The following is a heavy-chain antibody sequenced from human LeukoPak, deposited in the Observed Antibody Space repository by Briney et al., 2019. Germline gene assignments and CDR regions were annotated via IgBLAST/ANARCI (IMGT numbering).Heavy chain of an antibody. V-gene: IGHV3-7*01. CDR1: GIIFNHYW. D-gene: IGHD2-15*01. CDR3: ARRGWQFDS. CDR2: IKEDGSEK. J-gene: IGHJ4*02. Sequence: GGSLRLSCASSGIIFNHYWMSWVRQVPGKRLEWVANIKEDGSEKNYVDSVRGRFTISRDNARSSLYLQMNSLRAEDTAVYYCARRGWQFDSWGQGTLVTVSS.